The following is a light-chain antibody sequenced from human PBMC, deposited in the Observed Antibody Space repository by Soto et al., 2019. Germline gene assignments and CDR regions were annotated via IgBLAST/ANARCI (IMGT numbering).Light chain of an antibody. J-gene: IGKJ1*01. CDR3: HQYNNWPPWT. CDR2: GAS. V-gene: IGKV3-15*01. Sequence: EILMTQSPATLSVSPGETATLSCRASQSVSTKLAWYQQKPGQAPRLLINGASTRATGVPARFSASGSRTEFTLTISGLQSEDFAVYYCHQYNNWPPWTFGTGTKVDIK. CDR1: QSVSTK.